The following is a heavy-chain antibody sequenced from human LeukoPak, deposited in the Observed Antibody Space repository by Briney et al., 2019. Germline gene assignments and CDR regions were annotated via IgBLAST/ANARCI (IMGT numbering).Heavy chain of an antibody. Sequence: ASVKVSCKASVYTFTSYDINWVRQATGQGLEWMGWMNPNSGNTGYAQKFQGRVTMTRNTSISTAYIELSSLRSEDTAVYYCARHCSSTSCYAFDPWGQGTLVTVSS. CDR3: ARHCSSTSCYAFDP. J-gene: IGHJ5*02. V-gene: IGHV1-8*01. D-gene: IGHD2-2*01. CDR1: VYTFTSYD. CDR2: MNPNSGNT.